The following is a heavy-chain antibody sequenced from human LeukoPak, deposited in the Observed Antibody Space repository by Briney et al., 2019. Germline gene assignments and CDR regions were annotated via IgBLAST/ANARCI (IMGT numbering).Heavy chain of an antibody. CDR2: IHYSGTT. D-gene: IGHD5-12*01. CDR3: ARMGGYSGYATH. V-gene: IGHV4-59*08. Sequence: SETLSLTCTVSGGSISTYYWSWIRQPPGKGLEWIGYIHYSGTTDYNPSLKNRVTISLDTSKNQFSLNLSSVTAADTAVYYCARMGGYSGYATHWGQGTLVTVSS. J-gene: IGHJ4*02. CDR1: GGSISTYY.